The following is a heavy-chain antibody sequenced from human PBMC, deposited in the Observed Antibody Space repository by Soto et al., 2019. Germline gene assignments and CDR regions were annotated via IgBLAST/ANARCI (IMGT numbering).Heavy chain of an antibody. CDR1: GGTFSSYT. CDR2: IIPILGIA. D-gene: IGHD2-15*01. CDR3: ARDREYCSGGSCYQGGWFDP. V-gene: IGHV1-69*08. Sequence: QVQLVQSGAEVKKPGSSVKVSCKASGGTFSSYTISWVRQAPGQGLEWMGRIIPILGIANYAQKFQGRVTITADKSTSTAYRELSSLRSEDTAVYYCARDREYCSGGSCYQGGWFDPWGQGTLVTVSS. J-gene: IGHJ5*02.